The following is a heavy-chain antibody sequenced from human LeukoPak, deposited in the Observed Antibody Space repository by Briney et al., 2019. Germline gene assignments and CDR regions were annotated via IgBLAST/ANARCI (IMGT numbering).Heavy chain of an antibody. Sequence: ASVKVSCKASGYNFTGYYMHWVRQAPGQGLEWMGWINPNSGGTNYAQKFQGRVTMTRDTSISTAYMELSRLRSDDTAVYYCARDREDIVVVFDPWGQGTLVTVSS. V-gene: IGHV1-2*02. J-gene: IGHJ5*02. D-gene: IGHD2-15*01. CDR1: GYNFTGYY. CDR2: INPNSGGT. CDR3: ARDREDIVVVFDP.